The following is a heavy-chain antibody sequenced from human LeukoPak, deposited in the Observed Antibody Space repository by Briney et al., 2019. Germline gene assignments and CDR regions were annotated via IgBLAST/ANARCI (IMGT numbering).Heavy chain of an antibody. CDR1: GLTFSSYA. J-gene: IGHJ4*02. CDR3: AKLGGSYRSFDY. Sequence: GGSLRLSCAASGLTFSSYAMSWVRQAPGKGLEWVSAISGSGGSTYYADSVKGRFTISRDNSKNTLYLQMNSLRAEDTAVYYCAKLGGSYRSFDYWGQGTLVTVSS. V-gene: IGHV3-23*01. CDR2: ISGSGGST. D-gene: IGHD1-26*01.